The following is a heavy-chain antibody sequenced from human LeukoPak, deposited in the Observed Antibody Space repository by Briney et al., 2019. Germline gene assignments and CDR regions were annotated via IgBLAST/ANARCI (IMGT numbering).Heavy chain of an antibody. CDR3: ASPLGP. V-gene: IGHV3-7*03. CDR2: IKQDGSEK. Sequence: GGSLRLSCAASGFTFSNAWMSWVRQAPGKGLEWVANIKQDGSEKYYVDSVKGRFTISRDNAKNSLYLQMNSLRAEDTAVYYCASPLGPWGQRTLATVSS. J-gene: IGHJ5*02. CDR1: GFTFSNAW.